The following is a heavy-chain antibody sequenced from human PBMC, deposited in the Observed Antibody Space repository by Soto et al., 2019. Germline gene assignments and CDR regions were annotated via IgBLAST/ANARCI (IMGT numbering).Heavy chain of an antibody. CDR2: IYPGDSDT. CDR3: ARLGGVATNYCYYGMDV. Sequence: GESLKISCKGSGYSFTSYWIGWVRQMPGKGLEWMGIIYPGDSDTRYSPSFRGQVTISADKSISTAYLQWSSLKASDTAMYYCARLGGVATNYCYYGMDVWGQGTTVTVSS. CDR1: GYSFTSYW. J-gene: IGHJ6*02. V-gene: IGHV5-51*01. D-gene: IGHD5-12*01.